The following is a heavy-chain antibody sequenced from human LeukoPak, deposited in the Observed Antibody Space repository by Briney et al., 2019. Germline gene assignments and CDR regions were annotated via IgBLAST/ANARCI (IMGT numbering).Heavy chain of an antibody. Sequence: KPSETLSLTCAVSGGSISSGGYYWSWIRQHPGKGLEWIGYIYYSGRTYYNPSLKSRVTISVDTSKNQFSLKLSSVTAADTAVYYCARDNRLYYYDSSGYPYFDYWGQGTLVTVSS. CDR1: GGSISSGGYY. CDR2: IYYSGRT. CDR3: ARDNRLYYYDSSGYPYFDY. V-gene: IGHV4-31*11. J-gene: IGHJ4*02. D-gene: IGHD3-22*01.